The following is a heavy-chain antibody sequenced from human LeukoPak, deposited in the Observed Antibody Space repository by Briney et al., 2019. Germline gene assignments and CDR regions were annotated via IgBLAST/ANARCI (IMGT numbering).Heavy chain of an antibody. V-gene: IGHV3-53*01. Sequence: GGTLTLSCAASGVTITSGYMSWVRHAPRTGLEWVSVIYSGGAIFYADSVKGRFTIARDNSDNMLYPQMNSLRVEDTAVYYCASDPNNSGSGSFGYYWGQGTLVSVFS. J-gene: IGHJ4*02. CDR1: GVTITSGY. CDR2: IYSGGAI. CDR3: ASDPNNSGSGSFGYY. D-gene: IGHD3-10*01.